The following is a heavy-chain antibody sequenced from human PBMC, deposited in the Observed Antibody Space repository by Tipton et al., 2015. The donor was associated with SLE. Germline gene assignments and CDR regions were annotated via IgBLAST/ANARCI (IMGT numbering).Heavy chain of an antibody. CDR3: ARGGRGDGGNPFDP. Sequence: TLSLTCTVSGGSVSTSRYYWGWIRQPPGKGLEWIGEINHSGSTNYNPSLKSRVTISMDTSKNQLSLKLSSVTAADTAVYYCARGGRGDGGNPFDPWGQGTLVTVSS. J-gene: IGHJ5*02. V-gene: IGHV4-39*07. D-gene: IGHD4-23*01. CDR1: GGSVSTSRYY. CDR2: INHSGST.